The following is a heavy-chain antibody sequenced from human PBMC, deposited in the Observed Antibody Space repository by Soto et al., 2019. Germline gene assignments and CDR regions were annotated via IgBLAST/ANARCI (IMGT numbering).Heavy chain of an antibody. CDR2: IYTSGST. V-gene: IGHV4-4*07. Sequence: SETLSLTCTVSGGSISSYYWSWIRQPAGKGLEWIGRIYTSGSTNYNPSLKSRVTMSVDTSKNKFSLNLSSVTAADTAVYYCARELGIVVVVAANNWFDPWGQGTLVTVSS. CDR3: ARELGIVVVVAANNWFDP. D-gene: IGHD2-15*01. CDR1: GGSISSYY. J-gene: IGHJ5*02.